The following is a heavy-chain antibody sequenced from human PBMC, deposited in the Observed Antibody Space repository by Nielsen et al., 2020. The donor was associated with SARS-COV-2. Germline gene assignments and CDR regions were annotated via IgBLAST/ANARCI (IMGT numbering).Heavy chain of an antibody. CDR1: GFTFSGSA. V-gene: IGHV3-73*01. Sequence: GESLKISCAASGFTFSGSAMHWVRQASGKGLEWVGRIRSKANSYATAYAASVKGRFTISRDNADNSLSLQMNSLRAEDTAVYYCARESVTGTDAFDIWGQGTVVTVSS. CDR3: ARESVTGTDAFDI. D-gene: IGHD6-19*01. J-gene: IGHJ3*02. CDR2: IRSKANSYAT.